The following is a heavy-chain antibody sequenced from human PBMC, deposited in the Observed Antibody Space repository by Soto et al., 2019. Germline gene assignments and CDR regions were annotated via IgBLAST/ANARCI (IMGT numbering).Heavy chain of an antibody. CDR1: GGFVTSGSYY. Sequence: QVQLQQWGAGLLKPSETLSLTCAVYGGFVTSGSYYWSWIRQPPGKGLEWIGEMSHSGGTHFNQSLKSRVTISVDTSQNQFTLKMSSVTAAHTALYYCARVERGTATTVVDAFDIWGPGTMVTVSS. D-gene: IGHD1-1*01. CDR3: ARVERGTATTVVDAFDI. J-gene: IGHJ3*02. CDR2: MSHSGGT. V-gene: IGHV4-34*01.